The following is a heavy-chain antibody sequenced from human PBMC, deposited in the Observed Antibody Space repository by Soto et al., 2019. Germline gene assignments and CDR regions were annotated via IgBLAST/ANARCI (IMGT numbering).Heavy chain of an antibody. Sequence: QVQLVQSGAEVKKPGSSVKVSCKASGGTFSSYAISWVRQAPGQGLEWMGGIIPIFGTANYAQKFQGRVTITADESTCTAYMELSSLSSEDMAVSYCARDPGVVVAAPLGGGGMDLWGQGTTVTVSS. CDR1: GGTFSSYA. V-gene: IGHV1-69*01. J-gene: IGHJ6*02. CDR3: ARDPGVVVAAPLGGGGMDL. CDR2: IIPIFGTA. D-gene: IGHD2-15*01.